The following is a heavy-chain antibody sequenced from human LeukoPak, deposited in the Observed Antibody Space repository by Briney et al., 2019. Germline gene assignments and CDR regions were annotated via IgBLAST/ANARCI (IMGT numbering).Heavy chain of an antibody. CDR3: AKVLEQLVPDY. J-gene: IGHJ4*02. Sequence: GGSLRLSCAASGFTFSSYEMNWVRQAPGKGLEWVSYISSSSSYIYYADSVKGRFTISRDNAKNSLYLQMNSLRAEDTAVYYCAKVLEQLVPDYWGQGTLVTVSS. CDR1: GFTFSSYE. V-gene: IGHV3-21*01. CDR2: ISSSSSYI. D-gene: IGHD6-6*01.